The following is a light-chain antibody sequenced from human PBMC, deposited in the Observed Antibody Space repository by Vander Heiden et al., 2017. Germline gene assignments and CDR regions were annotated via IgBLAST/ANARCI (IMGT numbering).Light chain of an antibody. CDR2: RNN. CDR3: ATWDGSLSGVV. J-gene: IGLJ2*01. CDR1: SSNIGSNY. Sequence: QSVLPQTPSASGTPGPRVTISFSGSSSNIGSNYVYWYQHFPGTAPKRLIYRNNQRPSGVPDRFSGSKSGTSASLAISGLRSEDEADYYCATWDGSLSGVVFGGGTKLTVL. V-gene: IGLV1-47*01.